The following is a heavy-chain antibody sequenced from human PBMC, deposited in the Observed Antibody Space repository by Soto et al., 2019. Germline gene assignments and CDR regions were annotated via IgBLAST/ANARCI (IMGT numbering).Heavy chain of an antibody. CDR3: ARRNCSSTSCYGPWLDP. V-gene: IGHV1-8*01. J-gene: IGHJ5*02. Sequence: QVQLVQSGAEVKKPGASVKVSCKASGYTFTSYDINWVRQATGQGLEWMGWMNPNSGNTGYAQKFQGRVTMTRNTSISKAYMELSSLRSEGTAGYYCARRNCSSTSCYGPWLDPWGQGTLVTVSS. CDR1: GYTFTSYD. CDR2: MNPNSGNT. D-gene: IGHD2-2*01.